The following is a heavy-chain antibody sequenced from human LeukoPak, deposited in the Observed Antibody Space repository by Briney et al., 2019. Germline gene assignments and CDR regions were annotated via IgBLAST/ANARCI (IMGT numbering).Heavy chain of an antibody. CDR1: GFTFDDYA. D-gene: IGHD2-2*01. V-gene: IGHV3-9*01. J-gene: IGHJ5*02. Sequence: GGSLRLSCAASGFTFDDYAMHWVRQAPGKGLEWVSGISWNSGSIGYADSVKGRFTISRDNAKNSLYLQMSSLRAEDTALYYCAKGRDKYQLLSKNWFDPWGQGTLVTVSS. CDR2: ISWNSGSI. CDR3: AKGRDKYQLLSKNWFDP.